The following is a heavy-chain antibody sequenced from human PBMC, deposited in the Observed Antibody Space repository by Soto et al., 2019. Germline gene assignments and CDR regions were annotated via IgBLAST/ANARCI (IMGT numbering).Heavy chain of an antibody. CDR3: TRQGYGDYYGIDV. D-gene: IGHD4-17*01. CDR2: IRSKANNYAT. Sequence: EVQLVESGGGLVQPGGSLKLSCAASGFTFSGSAMHWVRQASGKGLEWVGRIRSKANNYATVYAASVKGRFIISRDDSDNTAYLQMNSLNTEDTAVYFCTRQGYGDYYGIDVWGQGTTVTVSS. V-gene: IGHV3-73*02. CDR1: GFTFSGSA. J-gene: IGHJ6*02.